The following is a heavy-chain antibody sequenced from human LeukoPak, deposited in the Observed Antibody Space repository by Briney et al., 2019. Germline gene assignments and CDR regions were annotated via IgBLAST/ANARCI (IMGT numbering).Heavy chain of an antibody. Sequence: SETLSLTCAVYGGSFSGYYWSWIRQPPGKGLEWIGEINHSGSTNYNPSLKSRVTISVDTSKNQFSLKLSSMTAADTAVYYCARGAIAAAGTEWFDPWGQGTLVTVSS. CDR1: GGSFSGYY. CDR2: INHSGST. V-gene: IGHV4-34*01. D-gene: IGHD6-13*01. J-gene: IGHJ5*02. CDR3: ARGAIAAAGTEWFDP.